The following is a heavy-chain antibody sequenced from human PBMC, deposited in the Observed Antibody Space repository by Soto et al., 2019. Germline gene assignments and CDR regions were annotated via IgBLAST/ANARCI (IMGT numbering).Heavy chain of an antibody. CDR2: ISGSGGST. CDR3: AKDPIVVVPAARNWFDP. V-gene: IGHV3-23*01. CDR1: GFTFCSYA. Sequence: GGSLRLSCAASGFTFCSYAMSWVRQAPGKGLEWVSAISGSGGSTYYADSVKGRFTISRDNSKNTLYLQMNSLRAEDTAVYYCAKDPIVVVPAARNWFDPWGQGTLVTVSS. J-gene: IGHJ5*02. D-gene: IGHD2-2*01.